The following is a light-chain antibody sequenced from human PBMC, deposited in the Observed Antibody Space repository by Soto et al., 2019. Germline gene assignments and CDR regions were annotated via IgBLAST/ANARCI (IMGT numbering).Light chain of an antibody. CDR2: GAS. Sequence: EIVMTQSPATLSVSPGERATLSCRASQSVSNNLAWYQQKPGQVPRLLIYGASTRATGIPARFSGSGSGTEFTLTISSLQSEDFAVYYCQQYNNWPGTFGGGTVVEIK. J-gene: IGKJ4*01. CDR1: QSVSNN. CDR3: QQYNNWPGT. V-gene: IGKV3-15*01.